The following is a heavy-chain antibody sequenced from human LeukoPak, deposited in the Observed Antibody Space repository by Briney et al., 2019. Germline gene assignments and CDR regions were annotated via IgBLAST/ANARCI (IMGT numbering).Heavy chain of an antibody. D-gene: IGHD4-17*01. V-gene: IGHV4-59*01. J-gene: IGHJ4*02. CDR1: GGSISSYY. CDR2: IYYSGST. Sequence: IPSETLSLTCTVSGGSISSYYWSWIRQPPGKGLEWIGYIYYSGSTNYNPSLKSRVTISVDTSKNQFSLKLSSVTAADTAVYYCATRDDYGDYIGYWGQGTLVTVSS. CDR3: ATRDDYGDYIGY.